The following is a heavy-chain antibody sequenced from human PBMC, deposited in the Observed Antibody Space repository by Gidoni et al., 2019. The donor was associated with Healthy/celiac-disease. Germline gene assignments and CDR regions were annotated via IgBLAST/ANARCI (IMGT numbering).Heavy chain of an antibody. D-gene: IGHD6-6*01. V-gene: IGHV4-4*02. CDR2: ISHSGST. Sequence: QVQLQESGPGLVKPSGTLSLTCAVPGGSISSSNWWSWVRQPPGKGLEWIGEISHSGSTNYNPSLKSRVTISVDKSKNQFSLKLSSVTAADTAVYYCARDEAYDIAARPISGMDVWGQGTTVTVSS. CDR3: ARDEAYDIAARPISGMDV. J-gene: IGHJ6*02. CDR1: GGSISSSNW.